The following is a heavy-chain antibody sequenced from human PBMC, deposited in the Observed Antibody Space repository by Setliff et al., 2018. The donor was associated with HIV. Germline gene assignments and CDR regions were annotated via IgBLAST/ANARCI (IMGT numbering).Heavy chain of an antibody. V-gene: IGHV1-18*01. CDR2: ITSYNGNT. CDR1: GYTFSNYG. J-gene: IGHJ2*01. D-gene: IGHD1-26*01. CDR3: ARDHHSGRGSNFPWYSDL. Sequence: ASVKVSCKASGYTFSNYGITWVRQAPGQGLEWMGWITSYNGNTNYAKKFKGRVTMTTDTSTSIAYMELKSLRSEDTAVYYCARDHHSGRGSNFPWYSDLWGQGAQVTVSS.